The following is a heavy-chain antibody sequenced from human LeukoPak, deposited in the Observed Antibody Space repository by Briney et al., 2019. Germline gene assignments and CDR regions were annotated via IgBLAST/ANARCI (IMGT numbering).Heavy chain of an antibody. J-gene: IGHJ4*02. V-gene: IGHV4-59*01. D-gene: IGHD3-22*01. Sequence: SETLSLTCTVSGGSISSYYWSWIRQPPGEGLEWLGYIYYSGSPNYNPSLNSRVTISVDTSKNQFSLKLSSVTAADTAVYYCARGTYYYDSSGYYGYWGQGTLVTVSS. CDR2: IYYSGSP. CDR3: ARGTYYYDSSGYYGY. CDR1: GGSISSYY.